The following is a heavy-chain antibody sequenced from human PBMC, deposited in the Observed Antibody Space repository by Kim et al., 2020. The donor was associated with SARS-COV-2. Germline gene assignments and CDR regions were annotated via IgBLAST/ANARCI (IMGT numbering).Heavy chain of an antibody. CDR3: ATLIGYYGSGSYYRSNDY. CDR1: GFSCSNAW. J-gene: IGHJ4*02. V-gene: IGHV3-15*01. CDR2: IKSKIDVGTT. Sequence: GGSLRLSCAASGFSCSNAWMTWVRQAPGKGLECVGRIKSKIDVGTTDYAAPVKGRFTITRDDSKNTLYLQMNSLKTEDTAVYYCATLIGYYGSGSYYRSNDYWGQGTLVTVSS. D-gene: IGHD3-10*01.